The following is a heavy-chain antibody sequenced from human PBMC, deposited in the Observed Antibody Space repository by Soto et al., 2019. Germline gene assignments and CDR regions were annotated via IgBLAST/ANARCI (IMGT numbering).Heavy chain of an antibody. V-gene: IGHV3-23*01. CDR1: GFTLSDFA. D-gene: IGHD6-19*01. Sequence: LRLSCAASGFTLSDFAMSWVRQAPGKGLEWVSAIVSSGVRRYYADSVKGRFTVSRDNSINTLYLQMNSLRAEDTAVYYCAKDTVAGTVNWFDPWGQGTLVTVSS. CDR2: IVSSGVRR. CDR3: AKDTVAGTVNWFDP. J-gene: IGHJ5*02.